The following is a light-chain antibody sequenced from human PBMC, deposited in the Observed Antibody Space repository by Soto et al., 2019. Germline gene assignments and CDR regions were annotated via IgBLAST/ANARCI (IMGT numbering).Light chain of an antibody. V-gene: IGLV2-14*01. J-gene: IGLJ1*01. CDR1: SSDVGGYSY. CDR3: SSYTSSSLYV. Sequence: QSALTQPASVSGSPGQSITISCTGTSSDVGGYSYVSWYQQLPGKAPKLMIYDVSDRPSGVSNRFSGSKSGNTASLPISGLQAEDEADYYCSSYTSSSLYVFGNGTKGTVL. CDR2: DVS.